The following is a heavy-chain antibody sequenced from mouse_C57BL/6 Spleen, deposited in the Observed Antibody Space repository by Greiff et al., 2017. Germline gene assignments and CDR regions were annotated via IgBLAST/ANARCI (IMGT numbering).Heavy chain of an antibody. Sequence: QVQLQKSGAELVRPGTSVKVSCKASGYAFTNYLIEWVKQRPGQGLEWIGVINPGSGGTNYTEKFKGQATLTADKSSSTAYMQLSSLTSEDYAVYFCSRGDGSRGAGFAYWGQGTLDTVSA. CDR3: SRGDGSRGAGFAY. CDR1: GYAFTNYL. V-gene: IGHV1-54*01. D-gene: IGHD1-1*01. J-gene: IGHJ3*01. CDR2: INPGSGGT.